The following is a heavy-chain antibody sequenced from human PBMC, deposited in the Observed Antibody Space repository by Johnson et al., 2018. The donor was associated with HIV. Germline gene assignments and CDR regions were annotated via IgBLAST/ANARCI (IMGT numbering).Heavy chain of an antibody. J-gene: IGHJ3*02. D-gene: IGHD1-14*01. CDR1: GFTFDDYA. V-gene: IGHV3-9*01. CDR3: TTEKHAPRAFDI. CDR2: LDWNSGNI. Sequence: VQLVESGGGLIQPGKSLRLSCAASGFTFDDYAIQWVRQAPGKGLAWVSGLDWNSGNIGNTDSVKGRFTISRDNAKNSLYLQMSSLRAEDTAVYYCTTEKHAPRAFDIWGQGTMVTVSS.